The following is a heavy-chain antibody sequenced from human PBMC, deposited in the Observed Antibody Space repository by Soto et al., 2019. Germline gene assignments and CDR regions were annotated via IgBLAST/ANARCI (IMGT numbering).Heavy chain of an antibody. J-gene: IGHJ5*02. CDR1: SARVCSHE. D-gene: IGHD2-8*01. V-gene: IGHV3-23*01. CDR2: VSLTGDRT. CDR3: ARGGGYCTPTSCAIDA. Sequence: GGPMRLSWIAASARVCSHEMSWVRQAVGKGLEWVSRVSLTGDRTNYAGNVTGRLTVSRDNFKNTLYLEMDSLRPEDTDIYYYARGGGYCTPTSCAIDAWGRGTRVTVSS.